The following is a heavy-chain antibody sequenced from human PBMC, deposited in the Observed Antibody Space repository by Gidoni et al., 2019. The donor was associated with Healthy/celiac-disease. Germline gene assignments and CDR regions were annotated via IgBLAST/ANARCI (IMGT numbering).Heavy chain of an antibody. Sequence: VRRGPGKWPEWVEVIWYDGSNKDYADSVKGRFTISRDNTKNTLYLQMNSLRAEDTAVYYCARDRRSTDDYYYYYYMDVWGKGTTVTVSS. CDR2: IWYDGSNK. D-gene: IGHD2-2*01. CDR3: ARDRRSTDDYYYYYYMDV. V-gene: IGHV3-33*01. J-gene: IGHJ6*03.